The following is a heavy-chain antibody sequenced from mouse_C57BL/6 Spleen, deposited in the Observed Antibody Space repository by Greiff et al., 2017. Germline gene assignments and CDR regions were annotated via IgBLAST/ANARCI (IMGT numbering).Heavy chain of an antibody. J-gene: IGHJ4*01. CDR3: ARGGNYAMDY. V-gene: IGHV1-54*01. CDR1: GYAFTNYL. CDR2: INPGSGGT. Sequence: VQLQQSGAELVRPGTSVKVSCKASGYAFTNYLIEWVKQRPGQGLEWIGVINPGSGGTNYNEKFKGKATLTADKSSSTAYMQLSSLTSEDSAVYFCARGGNYAMDYWGQGTSATVSS.